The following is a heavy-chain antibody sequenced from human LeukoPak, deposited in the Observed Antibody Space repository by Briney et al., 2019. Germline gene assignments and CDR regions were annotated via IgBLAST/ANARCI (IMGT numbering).Heavy chain of an antibody. CDR1: GFTFSSYA. V-gene: IGHV3-15*01. J-gene: IGHJ4*02. CDR3: TTGGGTCDD. Sequence: GRSLRLSCAASGFTFSSYAMSWARQAPGKGLEWVGRIKSKTDGGTTDYAATVKGRFTISRDDSKNRVYLQMNSLKIEDTAIYYCTTGGGTCDDWGQGALVTVSS. D-gene: IGHD3-16*01. CDR2: IKSKTDGGTT.